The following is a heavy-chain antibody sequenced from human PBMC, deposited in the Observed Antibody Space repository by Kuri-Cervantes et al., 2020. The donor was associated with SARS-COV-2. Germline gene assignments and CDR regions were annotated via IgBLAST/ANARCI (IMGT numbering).Heavy chain of an antibody. CDR2: IKQDGSEK. V-gene: IGHV3-7*01. CDR3: ARGRYYYDRRGLCV. J-gene: IGHJ6*02. CDR1: GFTFSSYW. Sequence: GGSLRLSCAASGFTFSSYWMSWVRQAPGKGLEWVANIKQDGSEKYYVDSVKGRFTISRDNAKNSLYLQMNSLRAEDTAVYYCARGRYYYDRRGLCVWGQGTTVTVSS. D-gene: IGHD3-22*01.